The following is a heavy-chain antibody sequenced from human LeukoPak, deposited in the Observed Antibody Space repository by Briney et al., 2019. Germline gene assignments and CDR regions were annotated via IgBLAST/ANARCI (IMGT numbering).Heavy chain of an antibody. CDR3: ARIPTTVGAEGWFDY. D-gene: IGHD1-26*01. CDR2: IIPIFGAA. V-gene: IGHV1-69*01. CDR1: GGTFSSYA. Sequence: SVTVSCKASGGTFSSYAISWVRQAPGQGLEWMGGIIPIFGAANYAQKFQGRVTITADESTSTAYMELSSLRSEDTAVYYCARIPTTVGAEGWFDYWGQGTLVTVSS. J-gene: IGHJ4*02.